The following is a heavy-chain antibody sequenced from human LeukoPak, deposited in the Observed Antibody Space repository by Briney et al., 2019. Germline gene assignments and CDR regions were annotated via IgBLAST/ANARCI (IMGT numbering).Heavy chain of an antibody. CDR2: TYYRSKWYN. D-gene: IGHD3-22*01. Sequence: SQTLSLTCAISGDSVSSNSAAWNWIRQSPSRGLEWLGRTYYRSKWYNDYAVSVKSRITINPDTSKNQFSLQLNSVTPEDTAVYYCARHEGRRGRISSGYYPDAFDIWGQGTMVTVSS. CDR1: GDSVSSNSAA. CDR3: ARHEGRRGRISSGYYPDAFDI. J-gene: IGHJ3*02. V-gene: IGHV6-1*01.